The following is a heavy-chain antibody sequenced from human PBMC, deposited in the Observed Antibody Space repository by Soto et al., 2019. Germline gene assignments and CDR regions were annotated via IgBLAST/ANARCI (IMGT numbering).Heavy chain of an antibody. V-gene: IGHV4-4*07. CDR2: IYASGST. J-gene: IGHJ6*02. D-gene: IGHD7-27*01. Sequence: WTWIRQPAGKRLEWIGHIYASGSTNYNPSLNSRVTMSVDTSKNQFSLKLRSVTAADTAVYFCARPLGPRGKDGMDVWGQGTTVTVSS. CDR3: ARPLGPRGKDGMDV.